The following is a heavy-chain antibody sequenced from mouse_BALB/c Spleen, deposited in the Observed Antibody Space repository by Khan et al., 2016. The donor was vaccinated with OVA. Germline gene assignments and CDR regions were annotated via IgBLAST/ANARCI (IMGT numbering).Heavy chain of an antibody. Sequence: EVELVESGGGLVKPGGSLKLSCAASGFTFSNYGVSWVRQTPEKRLEGVASISSGDTTYYPDSVKGRFTISRDNARNILYLQMSSLRSEDTAMYYCARDYWFAYWGQGTLVTVSA. CDR2: ISSGDTT. V-gene: IGHV5-6-5*01. J-gene: IGHJ3*01. CDR1: GFTFSNYG. CDR3: ARDYWFAY.